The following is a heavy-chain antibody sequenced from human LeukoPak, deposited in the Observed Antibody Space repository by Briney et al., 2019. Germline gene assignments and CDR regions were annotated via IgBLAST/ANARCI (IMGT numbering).Heavy chain of an antibody. D-gene: IGHD1-26*01. CDR3: ARDIPGIVGAQY. CDR1: GYTFTGYY. Sequence: ASVKVSCKASGYTFTGYYMHWVRQAPGQGLERMGWINPNSGGTNYSQKFQGRVTMTRDTSISTAYMELSRLRSDDTAVYYCARDIPGIVGAQYWGQGTPVTVSS. V-gene: IGHV1-2*02. CDR2: INPNSGGT. J-gene: IGHJ4*02.